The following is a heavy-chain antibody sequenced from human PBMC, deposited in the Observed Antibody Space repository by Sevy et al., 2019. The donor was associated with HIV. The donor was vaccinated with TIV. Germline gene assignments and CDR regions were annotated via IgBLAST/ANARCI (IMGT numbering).Heavy chain of an antibody. Sequence: GGSLRLSCAASGFTFSSYWMSWVRQAPGKGLEWVANIKQDGSEKYYVDSVKGRFTISRDNAKNSLYLQMNSLRAEDTAVYYCARRGVYDYYYYRDVWGKGTTVTVSS. V-gene: IGHV3-7*03. J-gene: IGHJ6*03. D-gene: IGHD2-8*01. CDR2: IKQDGSEK. CDR1: GFTFSSYW. CDR3: ARRGVYDYYYYRDV.